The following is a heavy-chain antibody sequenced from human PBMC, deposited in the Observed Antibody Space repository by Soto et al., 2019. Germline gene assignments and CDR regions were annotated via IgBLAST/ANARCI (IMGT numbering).Heavy chain of an antibody. CDR2: IYWDDDK. CDR3: AHRRIAMTQDWFDP. D-gene: IGHD6-13*01. Sequence: QITLKESGPPLVKPTQTLTLTCTFSGFSLSASGVGVGWIRQPPGKALEWLALIYWDDDKRYSPSLKSRLTITKDPSKKQVVLTMTNMDPADTATDYCAHRRIAMTQDWFDPWGQGTLVTVSS. J-gene: IGHJ5*02. V-gene: IGHV2-5*02. CDR1: GFSLSASGVG.